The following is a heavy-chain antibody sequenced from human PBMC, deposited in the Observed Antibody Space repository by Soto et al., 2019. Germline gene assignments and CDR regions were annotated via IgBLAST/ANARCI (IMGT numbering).Heavy chain of an antibody. Sequence: AVKVSCKASGYTFTTYVMHWVRQAPGQRLEWMGWLNAGNDNTEYSQKLQGRVTITRDTSASTVYMELSFLSSEDQPVYYCARVAPNYYSLDVRG. V-gene: IGHV1-3*01. CDR3: ARVAPNYYSLDV. J-gene: IGHJ6*02. CDR1: GYTFTTYV. CDR2: LNAGNDNT.